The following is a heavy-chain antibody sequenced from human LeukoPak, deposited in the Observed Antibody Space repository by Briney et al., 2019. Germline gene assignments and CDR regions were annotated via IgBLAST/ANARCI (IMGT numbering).Heavy chain of an antibody. CDR2: IYYSGST. J-gene: IGHJ4*02. V-gene: IGHV4-59*12. CDR3: ASPLDY. CDR1: GGSISSYY. Sequence: SETLSLTCTVSGGSISSYYWSWIRQPPGKGLEWIGSIYYSGSTYYNPSLKSRVTISVDTSKNQFSLKLSSVTAADTAVYYCASPLDYWGQGTLVTVSS.